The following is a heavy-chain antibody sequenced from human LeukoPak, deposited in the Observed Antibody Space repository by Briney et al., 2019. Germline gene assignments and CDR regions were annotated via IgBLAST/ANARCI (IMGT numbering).Heavy chain of an antibody. CDR3: AREWGLESSGYYYAY. CDR2: ITPIFGTA. V-gene: IGHV1-69*05. CDR1: GGTFSRFT. D-gene: IGHD3-22*01. J-gene: IGHJ4*02. Sequence: SVKVSCKASGGTFSRFTISWVRQAPGQGFEWMGGITPIFGTANFAQKFQGRVSITTDESTSTAFMELSSLRSEDTAVYYCAREWGLESSGYYYAYWGQGTLVTVSS.